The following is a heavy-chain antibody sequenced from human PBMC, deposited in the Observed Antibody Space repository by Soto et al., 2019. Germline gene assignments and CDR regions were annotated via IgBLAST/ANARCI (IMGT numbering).Heavy chain of an antibody. D-gene: IGHD3-22*01. CDR3: ANTVRYYDSSGYNDY. J-gene: IGHJ4*02. CDR1: GFTFSSYA. CDR2: ISGSGGST. Sequence: EVQLLESGGGLVQPGGSLRLSCAASGFTFSSYAMSWVRQAPGKGLEWVSAISGSGGSTYYADSVKGRFTISRDNSKNTMYLQMNSLRAEDTGVYYCANTVRYYDSSGYNDYWGQGTLVTVSS. V-gene: IGHV3-23*01.